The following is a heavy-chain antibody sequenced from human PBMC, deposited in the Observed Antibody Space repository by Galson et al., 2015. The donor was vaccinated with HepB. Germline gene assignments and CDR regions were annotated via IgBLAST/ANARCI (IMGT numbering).Heavy chain of an antibody. CDR3: ARDSTYYYDSSGYYGFDH. D-gene: IGHD3-22*01. V-gene: IGHV1-46*03. CDR1: GYTFTSYY. CDR2: INAGSGST. J-gene: IGHJ4*02. Sequence: SVKVSCKASGYTFTSYYMHWVRQAPGQGLEWMGTINAGSGSTSYAQKLQGRVAMTRDTSTSTVYMELSSLRSEDTAVYYCARDSTYYYDSSGYYGFDHWGQGTLVTVSS.